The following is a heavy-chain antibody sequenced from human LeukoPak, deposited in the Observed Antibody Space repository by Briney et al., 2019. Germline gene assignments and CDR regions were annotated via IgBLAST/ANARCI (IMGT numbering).Heavy chain of an antibody. CDR2: IIPIFGTA. CDR1: GGTFSSYA. V-gene: IGHV1-69*05. Sequence: ASVKVSCKASGGTFSSYAISWVRQAPGQGLEWMGGIIPIFGTANYAQKFQGRVTITTDESTSTAYMELSSLRSEDTAVYYCAREERFPHAWLDPWGQGTLVTVSS. D-gene: IGHD3-10*01. J-gene: IGHJ5*02. CDR3: AREERFPHAWLDP.